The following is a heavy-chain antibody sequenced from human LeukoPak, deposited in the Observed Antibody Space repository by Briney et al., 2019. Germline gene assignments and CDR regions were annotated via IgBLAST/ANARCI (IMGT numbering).Heavy chain of an antibody. Sequence: SETLSLTCTVSGGSFSSSGYYWVWIRQPPGKGLEWIGSIYYSGTTYYNPSLKSRVTISVDTSKNQFSLKLSSVTAADTAVYYCARDGIYGETADYWGQGTLVTVSS. J-gene: IGHJ4*02. D-gene: IGHD4-17*01. CDR2: IYYSGTT. V-gene: IGHV4-39*07. CDR3: ARDGIYGETADY. CDR1: GGSFSSSGYY.